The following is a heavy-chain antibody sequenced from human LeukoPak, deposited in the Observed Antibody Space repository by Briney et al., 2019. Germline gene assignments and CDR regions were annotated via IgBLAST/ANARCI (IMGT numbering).Heavy chain of an antibody. CDR2: ISSSSSTI. CDR3: AKHKENYGDSCLDDY. D-gene: IGHD4-17*01. Sequence: GGSLRLSCAASGFTFSSYSMNWVRQAPGKGLEWVSYISSSSSTIYYADSVKGRFTISRDNAKNSLYLQMNSLRGEDTAVYYCAKHKENYGDSCLDDYWGQGTLVTVSS. J-gene: IGHJ4*02. CDR1: GFTFSSYS. V-gene: IGHV3-48*01.